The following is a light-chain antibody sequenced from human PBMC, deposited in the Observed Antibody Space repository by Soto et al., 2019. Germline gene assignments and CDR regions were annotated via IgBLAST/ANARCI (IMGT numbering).Light chain of an antibody. Sequence: EIVLTQSPGTLSLSPGERATLSCRASQSVSSSYLAWYQQNPGQATRLLIYGASSRATGIPDRFSGSGSGTDFTLTISRLEPEDFAVYYCQHYGSLVLTFGGGTKVEIK. CDR3: QHYGSLVLT. J-gene: IGKJ4*01. V-gene: IGKV3-20*01. CDR1: QSVSSSY. CDR2: GAS.